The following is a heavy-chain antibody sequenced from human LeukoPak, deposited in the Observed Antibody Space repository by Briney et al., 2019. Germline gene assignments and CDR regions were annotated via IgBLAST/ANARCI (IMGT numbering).Heavy chain of an antibody. CDR1: GFSFSRYE. V-gene: IGHV3-48*03. CDR3: ARDSDSGSAYYYYMDV. Sequence: GGSLRLSCATSGFSFSRYEMNWVRQAPGKGLEWVAYIDSRSSTIYYADSMKGRFTISRDNAKNSLFLQMNSLRAEDTAVYYCARDSDSGSAYYYYMDVWGKGTTVTVSS. J-gene: IGHJ6*03. D-gene: IGHD3-22*01. CDR2: IDSRSSTI.